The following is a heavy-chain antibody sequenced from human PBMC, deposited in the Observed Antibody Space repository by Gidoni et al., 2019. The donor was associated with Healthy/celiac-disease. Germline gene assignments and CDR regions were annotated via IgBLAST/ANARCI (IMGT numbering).Heavy chain of an antibody. CDR2: IIPIFGTA. CDR1: GGPFSSYA. CDR3: AREPIVGATNVVYFDY. D-gene: IGHD1-26*01. Sequence: QVQLVQSGAELKKPVSSVKISCKASGGPFSSYAISWVRQAPGQGLEWMGGIIPIFGTANYAQKFQGRVTITADESTSTAYMELSSLRSEDTAVYYCAREPIVGATNVVYFDYWGQGTLVTVSS. J-gene: IGHJ4*02. V-gene: IGHV1-69*01.